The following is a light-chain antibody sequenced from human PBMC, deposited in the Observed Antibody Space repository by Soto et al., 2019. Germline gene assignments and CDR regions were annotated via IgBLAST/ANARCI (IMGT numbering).Light chain of an antibody. J-gene: IGKJ5*01. V-gene: IGKV3D-20*01. CDR1: QSVSSSY. Sequence: EIVLTQSPATLSLSPGERATLSCGASQSVSSSYLAWYQQKPGLAPRLLIYDASSRATGIPDRFSGSGSGTDFTLTISRLEPEYFSVYYCQQYGSSPITFGQGTRLEIK. CDR3: QQYGSSPIT. CDR2: DAS.